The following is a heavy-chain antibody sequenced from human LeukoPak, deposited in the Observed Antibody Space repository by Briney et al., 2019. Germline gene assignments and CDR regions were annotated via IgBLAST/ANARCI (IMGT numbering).Heavy chain of an antibody. CDR1: GFSLSSSGVG. D-gene: IGHD6-19*01. CDR2: IYWDDDK. J-gene: IGHJ4*02. CDR3: AHGRYTGWSFYYFDY. Sequence: SGPTLVKPTQTLTLTCTFSGFSLSSSGVGVGWIRQPPGKALEWLALIYWDDDKRYSPSLKDRLTVTKDTSNNQVVLTMTNVDPVDTATHYCAHGRYTGWSFYYFDYWGQGTLVTVSS. V-gene: IGHV2-5*02.